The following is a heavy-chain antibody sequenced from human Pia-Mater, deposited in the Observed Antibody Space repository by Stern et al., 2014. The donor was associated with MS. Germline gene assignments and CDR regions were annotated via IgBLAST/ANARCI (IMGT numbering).Heavy chain of an antibody. J-gene: IGHJ4*02. CDR1: GFTFDDYA. V-gene: IGHV3-9*01. CDR3: AKPLHSGYSSGWYDY. CDR2: ISWNSGSI. Sequence: EVPLVESGGGLVQPGRSLRLSCAASGFTFDDYAMHWVRQAPGKGLEWVSGISWNSGSIGYADSVKGRFTISRDNAKNSLYLQMNSLRAEDTALYYCAKPLHSGYSSGWYDYWGQGTLVTVSS. D-gene: IGHD6-19*01.